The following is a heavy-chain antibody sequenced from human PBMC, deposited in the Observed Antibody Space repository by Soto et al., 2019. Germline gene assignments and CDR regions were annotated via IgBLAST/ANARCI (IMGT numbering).Heavy chain of an antibody. CDR1: GFTFSAFS. V-gene: IGHV3-21*02. D-gene: IGHD3-3*01. J-gene: IGHJ1*01. Sequence: EVKLVESGGGLVSPGGSLRLSCAASGFTFSAFSMNWIRQAPGKGLEWVSSISSGSRYIYYADSVKGRFTTSRDNATNSLSLQTHGLRAEDPAVYYCARDQPGDAGFWSGYLNPGYFYHWGQGTLVTVSS. CDR2: ISSGSRYI. CDR3: ARDQPGDAGFWSGYLNPGYFYH.